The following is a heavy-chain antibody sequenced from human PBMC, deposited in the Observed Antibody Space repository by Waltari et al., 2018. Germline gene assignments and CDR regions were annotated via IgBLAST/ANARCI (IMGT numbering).Heavy chain of an antibody. D-gene: IGHD6-13*01. CDR2: ISAYNGNT. CDR3: ARATAAGRNWFDP. Sequence: GQGLEWMGWISAYNGNTNYAQKLQGRVTMTTDTSTSTAYMELRSLRSDDTAVYYCARATAAGRNWFDPWGQGTLVTVSS. J-gene: IGHJ5*02. V-gene: IGHV1-18*01.